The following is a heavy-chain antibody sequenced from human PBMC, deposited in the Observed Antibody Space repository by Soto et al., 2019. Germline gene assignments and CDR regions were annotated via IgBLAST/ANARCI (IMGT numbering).Heavy chain of an antibody. CDR2: MNPNSGNT. V-gene: IGHV1-8*01. J-gene: IGHJ6*02. CDR3: AREDGYYYGMDV. CDR1: GYTFTSYD. Sequence: ASVKVSCKASGYTFTSYDINWVRQATGQGLEWMGWMNPNSGNTGYAQKFQGRVTMTRNTSISTAYMELSSLRSEDTAVYYCAREDGYYYGMDVWGQGTTVTVSS.